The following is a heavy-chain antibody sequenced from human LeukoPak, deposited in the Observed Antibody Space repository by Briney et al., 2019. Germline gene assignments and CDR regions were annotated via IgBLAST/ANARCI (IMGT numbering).Heavy chain of an antibody. CDR1: GGSISSYY. Sequence: SDTVSLTCTVSGGSISSYYWSWIRQPPGKGLEWIGYIYYSGSTNYNPSLKSRVTISVDTSKNQFSLKLSSVTAADTAVYYCARIDRGYCSSTSCYSSWFDPWGQGTLVTVSS. CDR2: IYYSGST. J-gene: IGHJ5*02. CDR3: ARIDRGYCSSTSCYSSWFDP. V-gene: IGHV4-59*08. D-gene: IGHD2-2*01.